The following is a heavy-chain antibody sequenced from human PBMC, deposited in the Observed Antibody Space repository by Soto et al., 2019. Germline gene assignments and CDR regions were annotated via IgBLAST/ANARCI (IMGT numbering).Heavy chain of an antibody. D-gene: IGHD5-12*01. CDR3: ASAIVATIGGMDV. V-gene: IGHV4-30-4*01. CDR2: IYYSGSS. CDR1: GGSISSGDYY. J-gene: IGHJ6*02. Sequence: PSETLSLTCTVSGGSISSGDYYWSWIRQPPGKGLEYIGYIYYSGSSHYNPSLKSRVTISLDTSRNQFSLKLSSVTAADTAVYYCASAIVATIGGMDVWGQGTTVTVSS.